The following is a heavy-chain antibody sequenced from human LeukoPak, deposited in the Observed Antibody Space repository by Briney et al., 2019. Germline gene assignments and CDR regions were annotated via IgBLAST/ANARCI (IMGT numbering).Heavy chain of an antibody. Sequence: HGGSLKISCKGSGYSFTSYWIGWVRQVPGKGLEWMGIIYPGDSDTTYSPSFQGQVTISADKSISTAYLQWSSLKASDTAMYYCARRDGYCSSTSCYADYYYGMDVWGQGTTVTVSS. D-gene: IGHD2-2*01. CDR3: ARRDGYCSSTSCYADYYYGMDV. CDR1: GYSFTSYW. CDR2: IYPGDSDT. V-gene: IGHV5-51*01. J-gene: IGHJ6*02.